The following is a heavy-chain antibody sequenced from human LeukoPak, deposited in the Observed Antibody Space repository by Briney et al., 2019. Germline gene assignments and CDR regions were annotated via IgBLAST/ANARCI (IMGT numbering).Heavy chain of an antibody. D-gene: IGHD5-12*01. CDR1: GFTFSSYA. Sequence: GGSLRLSCAASGFTFSSYAMSWVRQAPGKGLEWVSAISGSGGSTYYADSVKGRFTISRDNSKTTLYPQMNSLRAEDTAVYYCAKDQGGYSGYDYYYWGQGTLVTVSS. CDR2: ISGSGGST. CDR3: AKDQGGYSGYDYYY. J-gene: IGHJ4*02. V-gene: IGHV3-23*01.